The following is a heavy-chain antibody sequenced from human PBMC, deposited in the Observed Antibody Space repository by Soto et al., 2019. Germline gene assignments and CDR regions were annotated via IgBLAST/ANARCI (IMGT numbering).Heavy chain of an antibody. Sequence: QVQLVESGGALVKPGGSLRLSCAASGFNFGDLYISWIRQAPGKGLEWVSFISATGETTYYADSVKGRFTISRDNAQKSLDLQMNSLRDEDTAIYYCARVPRGAETDQITPFQHWGQGTQVTVSS. J-gene: IGHJ1*01. CDR1: GFNFGDLY. CDR2: ISATGETT. D-gene: IGHD1-1*01. V-gene: IGHV3-11*01. CDR3: ARVPRGAETDQITPFQH.